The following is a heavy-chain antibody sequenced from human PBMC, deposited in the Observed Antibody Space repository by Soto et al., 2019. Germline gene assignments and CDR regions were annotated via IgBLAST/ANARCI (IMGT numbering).Heavy chain of an antibody. CDR3: AKFYSSSFPPIDY. CDR1: GFTFSSYG. J-gene: IGHJ4*02. V-gene: IGHV3-30*18. Sequence: QVQLVESGGGVVQPGRSLRLSCAASGFTFSSYGMHWVRQAPGKGLEWVAVISYDGSNKYYADSVKGRFTISRDNSKNPLYLQMNSLRAEDTAVYYCAKFYSSSFPPIDYWGQGTLVTVSS. CDR2: ISYDGSNK. D-gene: IGHD6-6*01.